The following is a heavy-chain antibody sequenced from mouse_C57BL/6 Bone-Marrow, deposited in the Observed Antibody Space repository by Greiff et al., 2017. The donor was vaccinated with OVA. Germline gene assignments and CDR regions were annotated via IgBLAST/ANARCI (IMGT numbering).Heavy chain of an antibody. V-gene: IGHV7-3*01. J-gene: IGHJ2*01. D-gene: IGHD1-1*01. Sequence: VKLMESGGGLVQPGDSLSLSCAASGLTFTNYYMSWVRQPPGKALEWLAFIRNKPNGSTTEYSASVKGRFTISRDNSQSILYLQMNALRAEDSATYYCARYKGRVAVDYFDYWGQGTALTVSS. CDR2: IRNKPNGSTT. CDR1: GLTFTNYY. CDR3: ARYKGRVAVDYFDY.